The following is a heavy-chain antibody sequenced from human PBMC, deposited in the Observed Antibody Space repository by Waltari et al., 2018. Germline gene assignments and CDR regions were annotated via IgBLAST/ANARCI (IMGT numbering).Heavy chain of an antibody. CDR3: ACGYSYGYASDY. V-gene: IGHV1-8*02. J-gene: IGHJ4*02. D-gene: IGHD5-18*01. Sequence: QVQLVQSGAEVKKPGASVKVPCKASGYTFTSYDINWVRQATGQGLEWMGWMNPNSGNTGYVQKFQGRVTMTRNTSISTAYMELSSLRSEDTAVYYCACGYSYGYASDYWGQGTLVTVSS. CDR1: GYTFTSYD. CDR2: MNPNSGNT.